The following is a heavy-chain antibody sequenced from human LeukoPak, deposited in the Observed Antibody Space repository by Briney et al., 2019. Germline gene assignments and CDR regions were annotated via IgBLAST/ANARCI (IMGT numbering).Heavy chain of an antibody. J-gene: IGHJ4*02. CDR1: GFTFSTYW. Sequence: GGSLRLSCAASGFTFSTYWMNWYRQAPGKGLEWVGNINQDASEINYVDSVRGRFTISRDNAENSLHLQMNSLRAEDTAVYYCATDRDNSDWQKRFDSWGQGTLVTVSS. V-gene: IGHV3-7*01. D-gene: IGHD2-21*02. CDR3: ATDRDNSDWQKRFDS. CDR2: INQDASEI.